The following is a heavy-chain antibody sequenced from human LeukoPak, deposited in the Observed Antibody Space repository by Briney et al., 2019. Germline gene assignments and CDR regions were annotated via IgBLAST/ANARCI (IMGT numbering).Heavy chain of an antibody. CDR3: AREGYIYGYVGYFDY. CDR1: GGSISSSSYY. Sequence: PSETLSLTCTVSGGSISSSSYYWGWIRQPPGTGLEWIGSIYYSGSTYYNPSLKSRVTISVDTSKNQLSLKLSSVTAADTAVYYCAREGYIYGYVGYFDYWGQGTLVAVSS. D-gene: IGHD5-18*01. CDR2: IYYSGST. V-gene: IGHV4-39*07. J-gene: IGHJ4*02.